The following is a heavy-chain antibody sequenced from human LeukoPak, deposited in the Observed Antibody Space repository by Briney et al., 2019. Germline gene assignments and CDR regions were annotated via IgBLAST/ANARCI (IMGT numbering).Heavy chain of an antibody. CDR2: IYYSGST. V-gene: IGHV4-59*08. J-gene: IGHJ4*02. CDR1: GGSISSYY. Sequence: PSETLSLTCTVSGGSISSYYWSWIRQPPGKGLEWIGYIYYSGSTKYNPSLKSRVTISVDTSKNQFSLKLSSVTAADTAVYYCARGLPDSYGQGYYFDYWGQGTLVTVSS. CDR3: ARGLPDSYGQGYYFDY. D-gene: IGHD5-18*01.